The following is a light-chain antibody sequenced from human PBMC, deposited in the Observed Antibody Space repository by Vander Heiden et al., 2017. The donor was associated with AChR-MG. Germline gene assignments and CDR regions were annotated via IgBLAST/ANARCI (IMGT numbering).Light chain of an antibody. CDR3: TSFTTINTYV. CDR1: SSDIGRYNY. CDR2: DVS. J-gene: IGLJ1*01. V-gene: IGLV2-14*01. Sequence: QSPPTQPASASAPPGPSITISCTGTSSDIGRYNYVSWYQQHPGKVPKVLIYDVSNRPSGVSTRFSGSKSGNTASLTISGLQAEDEADYYCTSFTTINTYVFGTGTEVTVL.